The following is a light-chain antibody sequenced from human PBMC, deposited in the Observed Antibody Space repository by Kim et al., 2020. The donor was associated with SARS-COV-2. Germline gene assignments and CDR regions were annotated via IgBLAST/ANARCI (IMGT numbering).Light chain of an antibody. V-gene: IGLV3-19*01. Sequence: QQKPGQAPVLVIYGKNNRPSGIPDRFSGSSSGNTVSLTITGAQAEDEADDYCNSWDRSGNLLVFG. CDR2: GKN. J-gene: IGLJ2*01. CDR3: NSWDRSGNLLV.